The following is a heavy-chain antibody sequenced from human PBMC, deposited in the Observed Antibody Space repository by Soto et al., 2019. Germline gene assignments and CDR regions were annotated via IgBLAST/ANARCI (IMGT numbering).Heavy chain of an antibody. CDR1: GGSISSSNW. V-gene: IGHV4-4*02. D-gene: IGHD2-15*01. J-gene: IGHJ5*02. Sequence: QVQLQESGPGLVKPSGTLSLTCAVSGGSISSSNWWSWVRQPPGKGLEWIGEIYHSGSTNYNPSLKSRVTISVDKSKNQFSLKLSSVTAADTAVYYCAREGGGVVVVAAQDGGFDPWGQGTLVTVSS. CDR2: IYHSGST. CDR3: AREGGGVVVVAAQDGGFDP.